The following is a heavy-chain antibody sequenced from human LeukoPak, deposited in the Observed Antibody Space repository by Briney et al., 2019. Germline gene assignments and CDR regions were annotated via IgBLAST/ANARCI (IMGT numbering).Heavy chain of an antibody. CDR1: GGSISSSSYY. D-gene: IGHD3-10*01. Sequence: SETLSLTCTVSGGSISSSSYYWGWIRQPPGKGLEWIGSIYYSGSTYYNPSLKSRVTISVDTSKNQFSLKLSSVTAADTAVYYCARHYYYGSGSYCWFDPWGQETLVTVSS. CDR3: ARHYYYGSGSYCWFDP. J-gene: IGHJ5*02. V-gene: IGHV4-39*01. CDR2: IYYSGST.